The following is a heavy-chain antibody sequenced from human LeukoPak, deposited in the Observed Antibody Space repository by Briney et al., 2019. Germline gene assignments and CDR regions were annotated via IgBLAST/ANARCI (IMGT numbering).Heavy chain of an antibody. J-gene: IGHJ6*03. Sequence: PSETLSLTCAVYGGSFSGYYWSWIRQPPGKGLEWIGEINHSGSTYYNPSLKSRVTISVDTSKNQFSLKLSSVTAADTAVYYCARLPGLYYYYMDVWGKGTTVTVSS. CDR3: ARLPGLYYYYMDV. CDR1: GGSFSGYY. V-gene: IGHV4-34*01. CDR2: INHSGST.